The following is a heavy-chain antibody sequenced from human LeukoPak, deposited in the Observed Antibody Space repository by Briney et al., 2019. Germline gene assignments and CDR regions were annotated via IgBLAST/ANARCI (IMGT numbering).Heavy chain of an antibody. CDR1: GYTFTSYG. D-gene: IGHD1-26*01. V-gene: IGHV1-18*01. CDR3: ARDSERGSYPSPFAS. J-gene: IGHJ4*02. CDR2: ISAYNGNT. Sequence: ASVKVSCKASGYTFTSYGISWVRQAPGQGLEWMGWISAYNGNTNYAQKLQGRVTMTTDTSTSTAYLELRSLRSDDTAVYYCARDSERGSYPSPFASGGQEPLVTSSS.